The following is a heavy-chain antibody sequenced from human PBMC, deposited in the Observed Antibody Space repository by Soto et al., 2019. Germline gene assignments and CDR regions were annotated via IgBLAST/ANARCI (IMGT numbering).Heavy chain of an antibody. CDR3: TIGGWSAEVFDI. CDR1: GGSFSIYT. D-gene: IGHD6-19*01. CDR2: IIPMFDIA. J-gene: IGHJ3*02. Sequence: QVQLVQSGVEVKKPGSSVKVSCKAAGGSFSIYTVFWVRQAPGQGLEWMGRIIPMFDIANYAQNFQGRVTFNADKFTDTVYMEMLNLRSDDTAVYYCTIGGWSAEVFDIWGQGTLVTVSS. V-gene: IGHV1-69*02.